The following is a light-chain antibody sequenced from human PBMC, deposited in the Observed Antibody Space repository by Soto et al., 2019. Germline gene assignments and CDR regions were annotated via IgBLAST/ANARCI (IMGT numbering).Light chain of an antibody. CDR1: SSNIGSNT. J-gene: IGLJ1*01. V-gene: IGLV1-44*01. Sequence: QSVLTQPPSASGTPGQRVTISCSGSSSNIGSNTVNWYKQLPGTAPKLLIYSNNQRPSGGPARFSGSKSGTSASLAISGLQSEDEADYYCAAWDDSLNGYVFGTGTKVTVL. CDR3: AAWDDSLNGYV. CDR2: SNN.